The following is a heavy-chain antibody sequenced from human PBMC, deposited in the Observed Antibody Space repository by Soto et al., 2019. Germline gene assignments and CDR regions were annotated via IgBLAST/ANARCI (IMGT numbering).Heavy chain of an antibody. J-gene: IGHJ4*02. V-gene: IGHV3-21*01. Sequence: PGGSLRLSCAASGFTFSGYNMNWVRQAPGKGLEWVSSISSSSSYIYYADSVKGRFTISRDNAKNSLYLQMNSLRAEDTAVYYCARERGYSYGYEDYWGQGPLVPVSS. D-gene: IGHD5-18*01. CDR3: ARERGYSYGYEDY. CDR2: ISSSSSYI. CDR1: GFTFSGYN.